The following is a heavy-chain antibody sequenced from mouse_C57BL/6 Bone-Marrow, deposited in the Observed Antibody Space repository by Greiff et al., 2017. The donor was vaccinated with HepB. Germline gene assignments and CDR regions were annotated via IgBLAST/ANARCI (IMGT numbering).Heavy chain of an antibody. J-gene: IGHJ1*03. D-gene: IGHD1-1*01. CDR1: GYTFTSYW. Sequence: QVQLKQPGAELVKPGASVKLSCKASGYTFTSYWMHWVKQRPGRGLEWIGRIDPNSGGTKYNEQFKSKATLTVDKPSSTAYMQLSSLTSEDSAVYYCARGYGSSYDWYFDVWGTGTTVTVSS. CDR2: IDPNSGGT. V-gene: IGHV1-72*01. CDR3: ARGYGSSYDWYFDV.